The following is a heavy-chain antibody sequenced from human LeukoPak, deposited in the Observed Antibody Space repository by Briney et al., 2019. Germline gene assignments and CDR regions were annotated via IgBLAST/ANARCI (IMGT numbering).Heavy chain of an antibody. V-gene: IGHV1-2*02. CDR3: ARKDYYGSGSLDP. Sequence: ASVKVSCKASGYTFIGHYMHWARQAPGQGLEWMGWINPNSGDTNSAQKFQGRVTMTRDTSISTAYMELSRLRSDDTAVYYCARKDYYGSGSLDPWGQGTLVTVSS. D-gene: IGHD3-10*01. CDR1: GYTFIGHY. CDR2: INPNSGDT. J-gene: IGHJ5*02.